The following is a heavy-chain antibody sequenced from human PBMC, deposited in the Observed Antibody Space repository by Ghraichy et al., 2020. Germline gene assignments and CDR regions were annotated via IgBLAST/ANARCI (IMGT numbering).Heavy chain of an antibody. J-gene: IGHJ3*02. Sequence: GESLNISCAASGFTFSSYAMSWVRQAPGKGLEWVSAISGSGGSTYYADSVKGRFTISRDNSKNTLYLQMNSLRAEDTAVYYCALYGSGSYYRHAFDIWGQGTMVTVSS. CDR2: ISGSGGST. V-gene: IGHV3-23*01. CDR3: ALYGSGSYYRHAFDI. D-gene: IGHD3-10*01. CDR1: GFTFSSYA.